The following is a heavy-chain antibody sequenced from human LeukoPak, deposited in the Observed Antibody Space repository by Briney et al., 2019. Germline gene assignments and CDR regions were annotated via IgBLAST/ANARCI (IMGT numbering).Heavy chain of an antibody. CDR2: INQDGSDK. Sequence: PGRSLRLSCAASEFTFSSYAMHWVRQAPGKGLECVANINQDGSDKYYVDSVKGRFTISRDNTKNSLYLQMNSLRAEDTAVYYCVGGDYWGQGTLVTVSS. V-gene: IGHV3-7*01. CDR1: EFTFSSYA. CDR3: VGGDY. J-gene: IGHJ4*02.